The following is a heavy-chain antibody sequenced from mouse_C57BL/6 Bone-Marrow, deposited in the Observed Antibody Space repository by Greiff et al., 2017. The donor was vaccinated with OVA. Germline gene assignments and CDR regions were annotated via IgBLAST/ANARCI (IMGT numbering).Heavy chain of an antibody. J-gene: IGHJ1*03. CDR1: GYTFTSYW. V-gene: IGHV1-61*01. Sequence: QVQLKESGAELVRPGTSVKLSCKASGYTFTSYWMDWVKQRPGQGLEWIGNIYPSDSETHYNQKFKDKATLTVDKSSSTAYMQLSSLTSEDSAVYYCTRGDYYGSSHWYFDVWGTKATVTVAS. CDR2: IYPSDSET. D-gene: IGHD1-1*01. CDR3: TRGDYYGSSHWYFDV.